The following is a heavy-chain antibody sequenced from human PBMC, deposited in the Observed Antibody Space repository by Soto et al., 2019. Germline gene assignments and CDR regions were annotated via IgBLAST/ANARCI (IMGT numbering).Heavy chain of an antibody. V-gene: IGHV4-34*01. Sequence: QVQLQQWGAGLLKPSETLSLNCVVYGGSFSGSYWSWIRQPPGKGLEWIGQINHSGSTDYSPSLRGRVTISADPSKNHFSLRLSSVTAADTAVYYCARGGSGWYSRNWFDPWGQGTLVTVSS. CDR1: GGSFSGSY. J-gene: IGHJ5*02. D-gene: IGHD6-19*01. CDR2: INHSGST. CDR3: ARGGSGWYSRNWFDP.